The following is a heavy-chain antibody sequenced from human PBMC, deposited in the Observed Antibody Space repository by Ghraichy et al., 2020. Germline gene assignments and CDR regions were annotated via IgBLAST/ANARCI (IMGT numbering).Heavy chain of an antibody. CDR1: GGSISGYY. J-gene: IGHJ4*02. CDR2: VSYIGST. V-gene: IGHV4-59*01. D-gene: IGHD1-14*01. Sequence: ESLNISCTVSGGSISGYYWSWIRQPPGKGLEWIGHVSYIGSTNYNPSLQSRVTISVDTSKNQFSLKLSSVTAADTAVFYCARDQYSGIDYWGQGSLVTVSS. CDR3: ARDQYSGIDY.